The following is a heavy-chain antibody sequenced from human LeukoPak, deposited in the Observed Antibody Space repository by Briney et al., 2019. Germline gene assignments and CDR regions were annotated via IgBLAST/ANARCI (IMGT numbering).Heavy chain of an antibody. V-gene: IGHV4-34*01. CDR3: ARVRYQAGYFFDY. CDR2: INHSGST. J-gene: IGHJ4*02. CDR1: GGAFSGYY. Sequence: PSETLSLTCAVYGGAFSGYYCSWIRQPPGKGLEWIGEINHSGSTNYNPSLKSRVTISVDTSKNQCSLKLSSVTAADTAVYYCARVRYQAGYFFDYWGQGTLVTVSS. D-gene: IGHD2-2*01.